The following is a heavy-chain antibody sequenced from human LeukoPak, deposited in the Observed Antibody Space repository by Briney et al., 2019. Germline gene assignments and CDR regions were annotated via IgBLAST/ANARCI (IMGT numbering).Heavy chain of an antibody. CDR3: WQQRIDY. J-gene: IGHJ4*02. CDR2: ISYGGSNK. D-gene: IGHD6-13*01. V-gene: IGHV3-30*03. CDR1: GFTFSSYG. Sequence: GGSLRLSCAASGFTFSSYGMHWVRQAPGKGLEWVAVISYGGSNKYYADSVKGRFTISRDNSKNTLYLQMNSLRAEDTAVYYCWQQRIDYWGQGTLVTVSS.